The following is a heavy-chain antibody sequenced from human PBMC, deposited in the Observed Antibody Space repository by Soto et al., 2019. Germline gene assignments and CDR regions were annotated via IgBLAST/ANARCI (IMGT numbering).Heavy chain of an antibody. Sequence: PSETLSLTCRVSGDSISSTFWWTWVRQPPGKGLEWIGYIYDTGSTNYNPSLKSRVTISVDTSKNQFSLRLTSVTAADTAVYYCAAAPRYWGQGTLVTVSS. CDR2: IYDTGST. CDR3: AAAPRY. V-gene: IGHV4-61*01. CDR1: GDSISSTFW. J-gene: IGHJ4*02. D-gene: IGHD2-15*01.